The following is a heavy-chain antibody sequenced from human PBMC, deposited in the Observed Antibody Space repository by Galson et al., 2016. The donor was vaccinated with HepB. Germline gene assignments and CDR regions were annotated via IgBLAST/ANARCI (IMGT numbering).Heavy chain of an antibody. J-gene: IGHJ6*02. Sequence: SVKVSCKASGYTFTGYYIHWVRQAPGQGLEWMGWINPDSGGTKYAQKFQGWVTMTRDTSISTAYMELSRLRSDDTAVYYCARDYYFGMDFWGQGTTVTVSS. CDR2: INPDSGGT. CDR1: GYTFTGYY. CDR3: ARDYYFGMDF. V-gene: IGHV1-2*04.